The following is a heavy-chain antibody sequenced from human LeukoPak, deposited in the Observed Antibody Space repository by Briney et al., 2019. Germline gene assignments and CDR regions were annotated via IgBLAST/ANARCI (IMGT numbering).Heavy chain of an antibody. CDR3: ARSNTDYYDSSGYWYYFDY. D-gene: IGHD3-22*01. CDR2: IIPILGIA. Sequence: GASVKVSCKAPGGTFSSYAISWVRQAPGQGLEWMGRIIPILGIANYAQKFQGRVTITADKSTSTAYMELSSLRSEDTAVYYCARSNTDYYDSSGYWYYFDYWGQGTLVTVSS. V-gene: IGHV1-69*04. J-gene: IGHJ4*02. CDR1: GGTFSSYA.